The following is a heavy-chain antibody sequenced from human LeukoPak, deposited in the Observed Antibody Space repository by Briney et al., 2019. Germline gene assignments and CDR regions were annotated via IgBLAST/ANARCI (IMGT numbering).Heavy chain of an antibody. CDR3: ARIRRDDDDYTPFKFDY. D-gene: IGHD4-17*01. CDR2: IDWDDDK. CDR1: GFSLSTRGMS. J-gene: IGHJ4*02. Sequence: SGPTLVNPTQTLTVTCTFSGFSLSTRGMSVSWIRQPPGKALGWLARIDWDDDKYYSTSLKTRLTISKDTSKNQVVLTMTNMDPVDTATYYCARIRRDDDDYTPFKFDYWGQGTLVTVSS. V-gene: IGHV2-70*11.